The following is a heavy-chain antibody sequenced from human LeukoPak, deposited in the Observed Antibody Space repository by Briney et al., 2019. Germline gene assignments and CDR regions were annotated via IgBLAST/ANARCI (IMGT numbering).Heavy chain of an antibody. Sequence: ASVKVSCKASVGTLSSYAISWVRQAPGEGLEWMGGIIPIFVTANYAQKLQGTVTITTGESTSTAYKELRRLRPEDTAVYYCARMGGDYFDYWGQGTLVTVSS. V-gene: IGHV1-69*05. CDR2: IIPIFVTA. CDR1: VGTLSSYA. CDR3: ARMGGDYFDY. D-gene: IGHD3-16*01. J-gene: IGHJ4*02.